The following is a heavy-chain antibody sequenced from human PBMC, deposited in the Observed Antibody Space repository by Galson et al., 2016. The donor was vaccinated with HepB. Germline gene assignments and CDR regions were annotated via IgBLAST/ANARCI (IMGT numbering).Heavy chain of an antibody. V-gene: IGHV3-30*03. CDR2: VSREGSKK. CDR3: ARDLPLLG. CDR1: GFSLSNCG. Sequence: SLRLSCAASGFSLSNCGMHWVRQAPGKGLEWVAAVSREGSKKYFADSVKGRFTISRDNSKNTLYLQMNSLRAEDTAVYYCARDLPLLGWGQGTLVTVSS. D-gene: IGHD2-15*01. J-gene: IGHJ4*02.